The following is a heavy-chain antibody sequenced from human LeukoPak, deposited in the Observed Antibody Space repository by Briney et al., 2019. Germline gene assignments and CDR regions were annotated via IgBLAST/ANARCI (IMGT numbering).Heavy chain of an antibody. CDR2: INHSGST. CDR1: GGSFSGYY. CDR3: ARVSSNLPPDY. J-gene: IGHJ4*02. Sequence: SETLSLTCAVYGGSFSGYYWSWIRQPPGKGLEWIGEINHSGSTNYNPSLKSRVTISVDTSKNQFSLKLSSVTAADTAVYYCARVSSNLPPDYWGQGTLVTVSS. V-gene: IGHV4-34*01.